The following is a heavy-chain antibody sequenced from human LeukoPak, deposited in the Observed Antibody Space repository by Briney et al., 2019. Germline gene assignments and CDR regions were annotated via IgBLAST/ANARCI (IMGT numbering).Heavy chain of an antibody. CDR1: GFTFSAYE. J-gene: IGHJ4*02. CDR2: ISSSGSTI. D-gene: IGHD3-9*01. CDR3: ARDYDTDY. Sequence: PGGSLRLSCAASGFTFSAYEMNWVRQAPGKGLEWVSYISSSGSTITYADSVKGRFTISRDNPQNSLSLQMNSLRAEDTAVYYRARDYDTDYWGRGTLVTVSS. V-gene: IGHV3-48*03.